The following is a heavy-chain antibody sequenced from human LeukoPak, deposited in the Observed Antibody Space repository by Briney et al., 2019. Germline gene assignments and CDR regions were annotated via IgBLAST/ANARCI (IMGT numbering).Heavy chain of an antibody. J-gene: IGHJ4*02. Sequence: KPSETLSLTCTVSGGSISSYYWSWIRQPPGKGLEWIGYIYYSGSTNYNPSLKSRVTIPVDTSKNQFSLKLSSVTAADTAVYYCARGELGLRYFTYWGQGILVTVSS. CDR2: IYYSGST. CDR3: ARGELGLRYFTY. D-gene: IGHD3-9*01. CDR1: GGSISSYY. V-gene: IGHV4-59*12.